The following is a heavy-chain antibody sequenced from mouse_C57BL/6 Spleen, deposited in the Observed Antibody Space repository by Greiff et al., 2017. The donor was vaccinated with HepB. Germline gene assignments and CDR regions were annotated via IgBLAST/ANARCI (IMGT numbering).Heavy chain of an antibody. J-gene: IGHJ1*03. CDR2: ISGGGGNT. CDR1: GFTFSSYT. CDR3: ARHIYYGNYWYFDV. Sequence: EVHLVESGGGLVKPGGSLKLSCAASGFTFSSYTMSWVRQTPEKRLEWVATISGGGGNTYYPDSVKGRFTISRDNAKNTLYLQMSSLRSEDTALYYCARHIYYGNYWYFDVWGTGTTVTVSS. D-gene: IGHD2-1*01. V-gene: IGHV5-9*01.